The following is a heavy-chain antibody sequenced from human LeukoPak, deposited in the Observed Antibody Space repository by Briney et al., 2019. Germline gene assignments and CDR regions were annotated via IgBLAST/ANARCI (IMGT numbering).Heavy chain of an antibody. Sequence: GGSLRLSCAASGFTFSSYAMSWVRQAPGKGLEWVSAIYGSGGSTYYADSVKGRFTISRDNSKNTLYLRMNSLRAEDTAVYYCATCIAVTGLFDYWGQGTLVTVSS. D-gene: IGHD6-13*01. J-gene: IGHJ4*02. CDR1: GFTFSSYA. V-gene: IGHV3-23*01. CDR3: ATCIAVTGLFDY. CDR2: IYGSGGST.